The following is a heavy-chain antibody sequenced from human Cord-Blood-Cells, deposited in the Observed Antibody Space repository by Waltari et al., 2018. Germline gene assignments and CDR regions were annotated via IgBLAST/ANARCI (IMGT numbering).Heavy chain of an antibody. J-gene: IGHJ4*02. CDR1: GFTLSSYW. D-gene: IGHD2-2*01. CDR2: IKQGGSEK. V-gene: IGHV3-7*01. CDR3: ARDCSSTSCYDY. Sequence: EVQLVESGVGLVQPGGTLRLSCAAFGFTLSSYWMSWVRHAPGQGLEWVANIKQGGSEKYYVDSVKGRFTISRDNAKNSLYLQMNSLRAEDTAVYCCARDCSSTSCYDYWGQRTLVTVSS.